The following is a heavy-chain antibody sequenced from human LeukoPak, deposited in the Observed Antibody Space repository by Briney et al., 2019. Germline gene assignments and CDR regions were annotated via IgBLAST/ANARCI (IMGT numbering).Heavy chain of an antibody. D-gene: IGHD3-22*01. CDR1: GFTFGSYA. CDR3: ATPYYYDSSGYYYQRHYYGMDV. V-gene: IGHV3-30*04. CDR2: ISYDGSNK. J-gene: IGHJ6*02. Sequence: PGRSLRLSCAASGFTFGSYAMHWVRQAPGKGLEWVAVISYDGSNKYYADSVKGRFTISRDNSKNTLYLQMNSLRAEDTAVYYCATPYYYDSSGYYYQRHYYGMDVWGQGTTVTVSS.